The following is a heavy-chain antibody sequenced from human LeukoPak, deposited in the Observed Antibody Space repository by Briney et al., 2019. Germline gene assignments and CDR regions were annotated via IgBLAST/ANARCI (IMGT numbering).Heavy chain of an antibody. V-gene: IGHV1-3*01. CDR3: AREGYSSGHGGHIDY. D-gene: IGHD6-19*01. CDR2: ISAANGDT. CDR1: GYTLTSNT. J-gene: IGHJ4*02. Sequence: ASVKVSCKASGYTLTSNTMHWVRQAPGQRLEWMGWISAANGDTKYSQKFQGRVTITRDTSASTGYMELSSLRSEDTAVYYCAREGYSSGHGGHIDYWGQGTPITVSS.